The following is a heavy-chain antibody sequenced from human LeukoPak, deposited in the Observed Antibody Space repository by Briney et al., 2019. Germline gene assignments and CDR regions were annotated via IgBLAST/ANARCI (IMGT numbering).Heavy chain of an antibody. CDR3: ARAQGYGDCDY. CDR2: INPSGGNT. V-gene: IGHV1-46*01. CDR1: VYTFTDYY. J-gene: IGHJ4*02. D-gene: IGHD4-17*01. Sequence: ASVTVSYKASVYTFTDYYIHWVRQAPGQGVEWMGIINPSGGNTKYAEKFQARVTMTRDTSTSTVYMDLSSLRSEDTAVYYCARAQGYGDCDYWGQGTLVTVSS.